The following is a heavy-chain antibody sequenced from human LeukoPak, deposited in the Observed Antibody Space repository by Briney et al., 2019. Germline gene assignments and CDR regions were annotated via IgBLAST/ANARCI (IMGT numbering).Heavy chain of an antibody. Sequence: GGSLRLSCAASGFTFSSYSMNWVRQAPGKGLEWVSSISSSSSYIYYADSVKGRFTISRDNAKSSLYLQMNSLRAEDTAVYYCARVSGTSGPPTGFDPWGQGTLVTVSS. CDR1: GFTFSSYS. CDR2: ISSSSSYI. D-gene: IGHD2-2*01. V-gene: IGHV3-21*01. J-gene: IGHJ5*02. CDR3: ARVSGTSGPPTGFDP.